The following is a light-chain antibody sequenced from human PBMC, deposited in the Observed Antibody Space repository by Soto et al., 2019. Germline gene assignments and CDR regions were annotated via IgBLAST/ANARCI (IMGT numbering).Light chain of an antibody. CDR2: GAS. J-gene: IGKJ1*01. V-gene: IGKV1-27*01. CDR1: QDMGTP. CDR3: QKYNNAPRT. Sequence: DIQMTKSPSSLSASLGDRVTVISRASQDMGTPLAWYQQKPGKVPKLLIYGASILQSGVPSRFSGSGAGTDFTLTVTSLQPEDVATYFCQKYNNAPRTFGQGTKVEIK.